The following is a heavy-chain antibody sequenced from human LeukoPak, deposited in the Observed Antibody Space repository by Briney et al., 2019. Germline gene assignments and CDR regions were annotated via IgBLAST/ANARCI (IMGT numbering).Heavy chain of an antibody. D-gene: IGHD3-22*01. V-gene: IGHV3-15*01. CDR1: GSTLSNGW. CDR3: TTDPPYYDSRSGWYFQH. Sequence: GGSLRLSCAASGSTLSNGWMTWVRQAPGKGLEWVGRIKSKTDGGTTDYAAPVKGRFTISRDDSKNTLYLQMNSLKTEDTAVYYCTTDPPYYDSRSGWYFQHWGQGTLVTVSS. J-gene: IGHJ1*01. CDR2: IKSKTDGGTT.